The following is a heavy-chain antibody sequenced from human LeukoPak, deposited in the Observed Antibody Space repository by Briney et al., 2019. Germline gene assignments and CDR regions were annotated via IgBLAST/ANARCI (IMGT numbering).Heavy chain of an antibody. Sequence: PGGSLRLSCAASGFTVSSNYMTWVRQAPGKGLEWVSVIYSGGNTYYADSVKGRFTISRDNTKNTLYLQMNSLRADDTVVYYCARDVGFIVGATPGAFDIWGQGTMVTVSS. CDR2: IYSGGNT. D-gene: IGHD1-26*01. CDR3: ARDVGFIVGATPGAFDI. CDR1: GFTVSSNY. V-gene: IGHV3-66*01. J-gene: IGHJ3*02.